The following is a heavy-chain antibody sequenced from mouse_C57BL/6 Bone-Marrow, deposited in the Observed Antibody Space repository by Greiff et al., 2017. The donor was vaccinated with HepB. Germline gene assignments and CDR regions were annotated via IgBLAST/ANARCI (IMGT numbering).Heavy chain of an antibody. CDR1: GFTFSSYG. CDR3: ARHRELTGSYWYFDV. J-gene: IGHJ1*03. CDR2: ISSGGSYT. V-gene: IGHV5-6*01. Sequence: DVHLVESGGDLVKPGGSLKLSCAASGFTFSSYGMSWVRQTPDKRLEWVATISSGGSYTYYPDSVKGRFTISRDNAKNTLYLQMSSLKSEDTAMYYCARHRELTGSYWYFDVWGTGTTVTVSS. D-gene: IGHD4-1*01.